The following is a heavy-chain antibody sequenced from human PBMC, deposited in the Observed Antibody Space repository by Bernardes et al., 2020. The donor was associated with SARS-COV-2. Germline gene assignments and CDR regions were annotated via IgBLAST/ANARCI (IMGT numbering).Heavy chain of an antibody. V-gene: IGHV1-24*01. D-gene: IGHD3-3*01. CDR3: AILVRGGAFDA. CDR2: YNPADGET. Sequence: ASVKVSCKVSGSTLSFFSIHWVRQTPGKGLEWIGGYNPADGETMFAQNLQGRATMSEDTSTDTAYMELTSLKSEVTATYYCAILVRGGAFDAWGQGTKVTVSS. CDR1: GSTLSFFS. J-gene: IGHJ3*01.